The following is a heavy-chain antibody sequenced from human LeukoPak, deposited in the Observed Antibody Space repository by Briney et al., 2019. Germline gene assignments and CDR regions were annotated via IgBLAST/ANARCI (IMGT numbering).Heavy chain of an antibody. V-gene: IGHV3-21*04. Sequence: PGGSLRLSCAASGFTFSTYSINWVRQAPGKGLEWVSSISSSSSYIYYADSVKGRFTISRDNAKNSLFLQMNSLRAEDTAVYYCAKDGVWIGEKKANMDIWGKGTTV. CDR3: AKDGVWIGEKKANMDI. J-gene: IGHJ6*03. D-gene: IGHD3-10*01. CDR2: ISSSSSYI. CDR1: GFTFSTYS.